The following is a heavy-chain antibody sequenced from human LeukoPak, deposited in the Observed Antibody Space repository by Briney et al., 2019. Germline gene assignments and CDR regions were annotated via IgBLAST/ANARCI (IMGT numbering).Heavy chain of an antibody. Sequence: GGSLRLSCAASGFTVSSNYMSWVRQAPGKGLEWVSAISGSGGSTYYADSVKGRFTISRDNSKNTLYLQMNSLRAEDTAVYYCAKFPSSGYYYTPFDYWGQGTLVTVSS. J-gene: IGHJ4*02. CDR2: ISGSGGST. CDR1: GFTVSSNY. CDR3: AKFPSSGYYYTPFDY. D-gene: IGHD3-22*01. V-gene: IGHV3-23*01.